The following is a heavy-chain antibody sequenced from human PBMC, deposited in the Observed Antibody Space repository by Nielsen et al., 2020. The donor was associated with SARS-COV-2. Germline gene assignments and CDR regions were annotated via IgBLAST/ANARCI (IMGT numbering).Heavy chain of an antibody. V-gene: IGHV3-9*01. J-gene: IGHJ4*02. Sequence: GGSLRLSCAASGFTFDDYAMHWVRQAPGKGLEWVSGISWNSGSIGYADSVKGRFTISRDNAKNSLYLQMNSLRAEDTALYYCAKLVVTTEEGFDYWGQGTLVTVSS. CDR3: AKLVVTTEEGFDY. CDR1: GFTFDDYA. D-gene: IGHD2-21*02. CDR2: ISWNSGSI.